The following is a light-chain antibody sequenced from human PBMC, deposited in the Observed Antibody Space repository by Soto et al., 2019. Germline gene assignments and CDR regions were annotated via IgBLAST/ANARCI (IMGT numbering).Light chain of an antibody. V-gene: IGLV1-40*01. CDR2: GSI. CDR3: HSYDSSLGGPVI. Sequence: QPVLTQPPSVSGAPGQRVTISCTGSSSNIGAGFDVHWYQQLPGTAPKLLISGSINRPSGVPDRFSGSKSGTSASLAITGLQAEDEADYYCHSYDSSLGGPVIFGGGTKVTVL. J-gene: IGLJ2*01. CDR1: SSNIGAGFD.